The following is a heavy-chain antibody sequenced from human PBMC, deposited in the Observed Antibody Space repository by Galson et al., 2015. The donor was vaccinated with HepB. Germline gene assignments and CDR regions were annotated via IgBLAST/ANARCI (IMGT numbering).Heavy chain of an antibody. Sequence: SVKVSCKASGGTFSSYAISWVRQAPGQGLEWMGRIIPILGIANYAQKFQGRVTITADKSPSTAYMELSSLRSEDTAVYYCARATLYHMVRGVIFDYWGQGTLVTVSS. J-gene: IGHJ4*02. D-gene: IGHD3-10*01. V-gene: IGHV1-69*04. CDR3: ARATLYHMVRGVIFDY. CDR1: GGTFSSYA. CDR2: IIPILGIA.